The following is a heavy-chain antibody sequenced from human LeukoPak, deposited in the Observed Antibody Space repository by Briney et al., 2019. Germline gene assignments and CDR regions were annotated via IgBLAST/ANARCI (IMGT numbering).Heavy chain of an antibody. CDR1: GYIFTGNY. J-gene: IGHJ4*02. V-gene: IGHV1-2*02. D-gene: IGHD2/OR15-2a*01. CDR3: VRVLPSDY. CDR2: INPNSGGT. Sequence: ASVKVSCKTSGYIFTGNYKHWVRQAPGQGLEWMGWINPNSGGTNYAQKFQGRVTMTRDTSISTGYMELSRLTSDDTAIYYCVRVLPSDYWGQGTLVTVSS.